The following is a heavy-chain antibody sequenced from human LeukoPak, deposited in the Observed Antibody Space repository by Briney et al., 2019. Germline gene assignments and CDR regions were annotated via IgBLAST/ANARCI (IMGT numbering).Heavy chain of an antibody. CDR1: GFTFRRYG. Sequence: TGGSLRLSCAASGFTFRRYGMTWVRQAPGKGLEWVSSISGSGGNTYYADSVKGRFTISRDNAKNSLYLQMNSLRAEDTAVYYCARDRGNQRGYYYYYMDVWGKGTTVTVSS. J-gene: IGHJ6*03. CDR2: ISGSGGNT. CDR3: ARDRGNQRGYYYYYMDV. V-gene: IGHV3-21*01. D-gene: IGHD1-14*01.